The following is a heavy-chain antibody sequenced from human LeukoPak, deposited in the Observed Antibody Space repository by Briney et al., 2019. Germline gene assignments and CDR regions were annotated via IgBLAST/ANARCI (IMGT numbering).Heavy chain of an antibody. Sequence: SETLSLTCTVSGGSISSYYWSWIRQPPGKGLEWIGYIYYSGSTNYNPSLKCRVTISVDTSKNQFSLKLSSVTAADTAVYYCARGRGGVNWFDPWGQGTLVTVSS. J-gene: IGHJ5*02. CDR3: ARGRGGVNWFDP. CDR1: GGSISSYY. D-gene: IGHD3-16*01. V-gene: IGHV4-59*08. CDR2: IYYSGST.